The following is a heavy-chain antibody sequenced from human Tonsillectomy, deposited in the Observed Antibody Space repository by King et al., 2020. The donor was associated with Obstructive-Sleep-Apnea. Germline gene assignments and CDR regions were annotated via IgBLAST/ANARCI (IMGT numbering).Heavy chain of an antibody. V-gene: IGHV4-39*07. CDR1: GGSISSSSYY. D-gene: IGHD6-6*01. CDR2: IYFIGST. CDR3: ASLEASYDY. Sequence: QLQESGPGLVKPSETLSLTCTVSGGSISSSSYYWGWIRQPPGKGLEWIGSIYFIGSTYYNPSLTSRVTISVDTSKNQFSLKLSSVTAADTAVYYCASLEASYDYWGQGTLVTVSS. J-gene: IGHJ4*02.